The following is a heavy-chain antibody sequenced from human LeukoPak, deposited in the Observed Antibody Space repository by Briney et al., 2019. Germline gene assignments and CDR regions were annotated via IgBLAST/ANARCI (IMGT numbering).Heavy chain of an antibody. J-gene: IGHJ6*02. V-gene: IGHV1-2*02. CDR2: LNPNSGGT. Sequence: ASVKVSCTASGYTLTGYYMHWVRQAPGQGLEWMGWLNPNSGGTNYAQQFQGRVTMTRDTSISTAYMELSRLRSDDTAVYYCARIAQLVPYSYGMDVWGQGTTVTVSS. D-gene: IGHD6-6*01. CDR3: ARIAQLVPYSYGMDV. CDR1: GYTLTGYY.